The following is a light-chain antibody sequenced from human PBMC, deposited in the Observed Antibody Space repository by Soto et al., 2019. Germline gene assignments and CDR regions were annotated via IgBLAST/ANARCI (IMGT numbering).Light chain of an antibody. CDR1: NIGSKS. J-gene: IGLJ1*01. V-gene: IGLV3-21*04. Sequence: SYELTQPPSVSVAPGKTARITCGGNNIGSKSVHWYQQKPGQAPVLVIYYDSDRPSGIPERFSGSNSGNTATLTISRVEAGDEADYYCQVWDSSSDHRGVFVNGTKVTVL. CDR2: YDS. CDR3: QVWDSSSDHRGV.